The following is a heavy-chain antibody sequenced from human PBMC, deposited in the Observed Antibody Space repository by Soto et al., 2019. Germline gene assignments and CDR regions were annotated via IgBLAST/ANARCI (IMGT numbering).Heavy chain of an antibody. CDR3: AKTDGYEVEY. D-gene: IGHD5-18*01. V-gene: IGHV5-51*01. CDR2: IYPGDSDT. Sequence: PGESLKISCKGSGYSFVSYWIAWVRQMPGEGLEWMGSIYPGDSDTTYSPSIQGQVTISADKSSTTVYLQWNTPKASDTAMYYCAKTDGYEVEYWGQGTQVTVSS. CDR1: GYSFVSYW. J-gene: IGHJ4*02.